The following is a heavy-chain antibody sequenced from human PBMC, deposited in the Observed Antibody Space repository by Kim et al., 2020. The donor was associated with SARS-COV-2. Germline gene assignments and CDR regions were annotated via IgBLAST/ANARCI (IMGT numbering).Heavy chain of an antibody. CDR2: IYHSGST. J-gene: IGHJ6*02. CDR1: GGSISSSNW. Sequence: SETLSLTCAVSGGSISSSNWWSWVRQPPGKGLEWIGEIYHSGSTNYNPSLKSRVTISVDKSKNQFSLKLSSVTAADTAVYYCARVQQQLVLPAHYYYYGMDVWGQGTTVTVSS. CDR3: ARVQQQLVLPAHYYYYGMDV. V-gene: IGHV4-4*02. D-gene: IGHD6-13*01.